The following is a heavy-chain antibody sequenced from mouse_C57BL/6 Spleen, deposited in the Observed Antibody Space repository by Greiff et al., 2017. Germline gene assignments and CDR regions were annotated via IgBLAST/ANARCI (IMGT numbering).Heavy chain of an antibody. CDR3: ADSYYAMDY. CDR2: IYPGDGDT. V-gene: IGHV1-82*01. CDR1: GYAFSSSW. J-gene: IGHJ4*01. Sequence: VQLQQSGPELVKPGASVKISCKASGYAFSSSWMNWVKQRPGKGLEWIGRIYPGDGDTNYNGKFKGKATLTADKSSSTAYMQLSSLTSEDSAVYFCADSYYAMDYWGQGTSVTVSS.